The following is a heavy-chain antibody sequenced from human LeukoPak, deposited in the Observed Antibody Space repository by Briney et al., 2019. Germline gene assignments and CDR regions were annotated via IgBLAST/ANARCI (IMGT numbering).Heavy chain of an antibody. Sequence: GASVTVSCKASGGTFSSYAISWVRPAPGQGLEWMGRIIPILGIANYAQKFQGRVTITADKSTSTAYMELSSLRSEDTAVYYCGRYGGERDAFDIWGQGTMVTVSS. CDR3: GRYGGERDAFDI. CDR2: IIPILGIA. V-gene: IGHV1-69*04. J-gene: IGHJ3*02. D-gene: IGHD4-23*01. CDR1: GGTFSSYA.